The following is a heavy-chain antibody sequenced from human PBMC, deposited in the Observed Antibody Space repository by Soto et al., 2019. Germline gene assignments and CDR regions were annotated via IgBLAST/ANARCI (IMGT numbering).Heavy chain of an antibody. Sequence: GGSLRLSCAASGFTFSSYGMHWVRQAPGKGLEWVAVISYDGSNKYYADSVKGRFTISRDNSKNTLYLQMNSLRAEDTAVYYCALSSGWYRDYYYYGMDVWGQGTTVTVSS. V-gene: IGHV3-30*03. J-gene: IGHJ6*02. D-gene: IGHD6-19*01. CDR2: ISYDGSNK. CDR3: ALSSGWYRDYYYYGMDV. CDR1: GFTFSSYG.